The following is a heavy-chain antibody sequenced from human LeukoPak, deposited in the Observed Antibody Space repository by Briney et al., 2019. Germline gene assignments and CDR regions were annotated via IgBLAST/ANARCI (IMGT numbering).Heavy chain of an antibody. D-gene: IGHD3-16*02. J-gene: IGHJ4*02. CDR1: GYIFTRYD. V-gene: IGHV1-8*01. CDR2: MNPNSGNT. CDR3: ARGARLRLGELSL. Sequence: ASVKVSCKASGYIFTRYDINWVRQATGQGLEWMGWMNPNSGNTGYAQKFQGRVTMTRNISISTAYMELSSLRSEDTAVYHCARGARLRLGELSLWGQGTLVTVSS.